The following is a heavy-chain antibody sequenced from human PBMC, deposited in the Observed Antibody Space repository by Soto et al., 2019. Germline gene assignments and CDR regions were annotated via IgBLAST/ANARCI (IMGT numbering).Heavy chain of an antibody. Sequence: SETLSLTCAVYGGSFSGYYWSWIRQPPGKGLEWIGEINHSGSTNYNPSLKSRVTISVDTSKNQFSLKLSSVTAADTAVYYCVKDVNYYDSSGPGGDYWGQGTLVTVSS. J-gene: IGHJ4*02. CDR3: VKDVNYYDSSGPGGDY. CDR2: INHSGST. V-gene: IGHV4-34*01. CDR1: GGSFSGYY. D-gene: IGHD3-22*01.